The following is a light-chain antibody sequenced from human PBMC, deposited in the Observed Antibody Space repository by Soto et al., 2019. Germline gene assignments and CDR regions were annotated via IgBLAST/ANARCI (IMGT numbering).Light chain of an antibody. CDR3: QQYNSYSLT. CDR1: QTISSW. V-gene: IGKV1-5*01. CDR2: DAS. J-gene: IGKJ4*01. Sequence: DIQMTQSPSTLSGSVGDRVTITCRASQTISSWLAWYQQKPGKAPKLLIYDASSLQSGVPSRFSGSESGTEFTLTISSLQPDDFATYYCQQYNSYSLTFGGGTKVDIK.